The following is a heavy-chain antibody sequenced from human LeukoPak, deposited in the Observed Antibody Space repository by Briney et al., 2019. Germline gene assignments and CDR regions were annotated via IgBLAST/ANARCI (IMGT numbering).Heavy chain of an antibody. CDR2: IYYSGST. CDR3: ARRREYYGSGSYYNRAFDI. CDR1: GGSISSYY. J-gene: IGHJ3*02. V-gene: IGHV4-59*01. D-gene: IGHD3-10*01. Sequence: SETLSLTCTVSGGSISSYYWSWIRQPPGKGLEWIGYIYYSGSTSYNPSLKSRVTISVDTSKNQFSLKLSSVTAADTAVYYCARRREYYGSGSYYNRAFDIWGQGTMVTVSS.